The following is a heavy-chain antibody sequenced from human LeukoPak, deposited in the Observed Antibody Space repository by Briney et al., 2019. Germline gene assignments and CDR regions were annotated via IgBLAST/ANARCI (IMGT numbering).Heavy chain of an antibody. J-gene: IGHJ4*02. CDR1: GGTFSSYA. CDR3: ARQPMIGYYFDY. Sequence: GASVKVSCKASGGTFSSYAISWVRQAPGQGLEWMGGIIPIFGTANYAQKFQGRVTITADESTNTAYMELSSLRSEDTAVYYCARQPMIGYYFDYWGQGTLVTVSS. CDR2: IIPIFGTA. V-gene: IGHV1-69*13. D-gene: IGHD3-22*01.